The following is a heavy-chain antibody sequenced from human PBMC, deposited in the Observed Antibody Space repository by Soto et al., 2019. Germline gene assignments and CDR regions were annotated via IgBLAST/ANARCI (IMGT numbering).Heavy chain of an antibody. CDR2: SRNKANSYTT. CDR1: GFTFSDHY. CDR3: ARVLGS. V-gene: IGHV3-72*01. Sequence: EVQLVESGGGLVQPGGSLRLSCAASGFTFSDHYMDWVRQAPGKGLEWVGRSRNKANSYTTEYAASVRGRFTISRDDSNNSVYLQMNSLRAEDTAVYYCARVLGSWGQGTLVTVSS. J-gene: IGHJ5*02.